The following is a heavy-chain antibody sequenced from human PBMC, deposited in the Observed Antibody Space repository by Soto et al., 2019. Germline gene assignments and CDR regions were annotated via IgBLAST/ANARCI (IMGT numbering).Heavy chain of an antibody. J-gene: IGHJ3*02. CDR2: IYYSGST. CDR1: GGSISSSSYY. D-gene: IGHD6-19*01. CDR3: ARPYGYSSGWFAFDI. Sequence: SETLSLTCTVSGGSISSSSYYWGWIRQPPGKGLEWIGSIYYSGSTYYNPSLKSRVTISVDTSKNQFSLKLSSVTAADTAVYYCARPYGYSSGWFAFDIWGQGTMVTVSS. V-gene: IGHV4-39*01.